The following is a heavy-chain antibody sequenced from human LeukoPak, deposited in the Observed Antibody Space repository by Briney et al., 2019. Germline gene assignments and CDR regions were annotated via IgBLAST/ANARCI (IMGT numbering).Heavy chain of an antibody. D-gene: IGHD3-10*01. J-gene: IGHJ3*02. CDR2: IYTSGST. CDR3: ARMDWGAFDI. CDR1: GGSISSGSYY. Sequence: SETLSLTCTVSGGSISSGSYYWSWIRQPAGKGLEWIGRIYTSGSTNYNPSLKSRVTISVDTSKSQFSLKLSSVTAADTAVYYCARMDWGAFDIWGQGTMVTVSS. V-gene: IGHV4-61*02.